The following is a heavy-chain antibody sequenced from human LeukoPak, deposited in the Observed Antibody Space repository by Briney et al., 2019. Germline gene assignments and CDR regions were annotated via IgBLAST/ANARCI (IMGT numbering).Heavy chain of an antibody. V-gene: IGHV3-74*01. CDR2: INPDGSTT. J-gene: IGHJ4*02. D-gene: IGHD2-2*01. Sequence: GGSLRLSCAASGFTFSNYWMHRVRQAPGKGLVWVSRINPDGSTTAYADSVKGRFTISRDNAKNTLYLQLNGLRAEDTAVYYCAREYYAAADYWGQGTQVTVSS. CDR1: GFTFSNYW. CDR3: AREYYAAADY.